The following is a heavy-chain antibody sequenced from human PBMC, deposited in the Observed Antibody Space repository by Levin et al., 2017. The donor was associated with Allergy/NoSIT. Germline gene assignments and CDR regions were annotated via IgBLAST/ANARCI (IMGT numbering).Heavy chain of an antibody. CDR2: IYSGGST. J-gene: IGHJ5*02. D-gene: IGHD6-19*01. CDR3: ARVVRGGWYTRNWFDP. Sequence: GGSLRLSCAASGFPVRSNYMSWVRQAPGKGLEWVSVIYSGGSTYYTDSVKGRFTISRDNSKNTLYLQMISLRAEDTAVYYCARVVRGGWYTRNWFDPWGQGTLVTVSS. V-gene: IGHV3-53*01. CDR1: GFPVRSNY.